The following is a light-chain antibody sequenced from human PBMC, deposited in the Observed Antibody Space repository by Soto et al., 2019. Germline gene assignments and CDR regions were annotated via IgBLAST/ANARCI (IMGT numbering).Light chain of an antibody. CDR2: GNS. CDR1: SSNIGAGYD. J-gene: IGLJ2*01. Sequence: QSVLTQPPSVSGAPGQRVTISCTGSSSNIGAGYDVHWYQQLPGTAPKLLIYGNSNRPSGVPDRFSGSKSGTSASLAITGLQAEDEADYYCQSYDSSLREVFGGGTMLTVL. CDR3: QSYDSSLREV. V-gene: IGLV1-40*01.